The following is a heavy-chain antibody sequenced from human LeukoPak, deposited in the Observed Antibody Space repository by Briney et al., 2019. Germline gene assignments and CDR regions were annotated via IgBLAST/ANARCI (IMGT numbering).Heavy chain of an antibody. Sequence: SETLSLTCAVYGGSFSGYYWSWIRQPPGKGLEWIGEINHSGSTNYNPSLKSRVTISVDTSKNQFSLKLSSVTAADTAVYYCARKNYGDTTFDYWGQGTLVTVSS. V-gene: IGHV4-34*01. CDR3: ARKNYGDTTFDY. D-gene: IGHD4-17*01. CDR2: INHSGST. J-gene: IGHJ4*02. CDR1: GGSFSGYY.